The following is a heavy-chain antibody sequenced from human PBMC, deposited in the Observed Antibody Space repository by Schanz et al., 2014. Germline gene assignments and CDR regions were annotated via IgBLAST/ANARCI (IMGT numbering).Heavy chain of an antibody. J-gene: IGHJ6*02. CDR3: ARGGDYIVVLVAVTREYYYHAMDV. CDR1: GYTFTTYD. D-gene: IGHD2-15*01. V-gene: IGHV1-18*01. CDR2: ISADNGNT. Sequence: QVLLVQSGAEVKKPGASVKVSCKASGYTFTTYDINWVRQAPGQGLEWMGWISADNGNTNYAQRRQGRVTMTTDTSTSTAYMELRSLRSDDTAVYYCARGGDYIVVLVAVTREYYYHAMDVWGQGTTVTVSS.